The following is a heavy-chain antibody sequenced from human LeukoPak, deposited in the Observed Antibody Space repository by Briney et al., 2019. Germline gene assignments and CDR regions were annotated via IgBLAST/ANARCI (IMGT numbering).Heavy chain of an antibody. CDR1: GDSVSSNRAA. V-gene: IGHV6-1*01. Sequence: SQTLSLTCAISGDSVSSNRAAWNWIRQSPSRGLEWLGRTYYRSKWYNDYAVSVKSRISINADTSQNQFSLHLNSVSPEDTAVYYCARDPILLVSAAYWYFDLWGRGTLVIVSS. CDR3: ARDPILLVSAAYWYFDL. D-gene: IGHD2-8*02. J-gene: IGHJ2*01. CDR2: TYYRSKWYN.